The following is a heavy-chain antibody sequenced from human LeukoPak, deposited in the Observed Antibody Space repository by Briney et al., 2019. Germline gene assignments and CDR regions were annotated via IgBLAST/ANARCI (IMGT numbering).Heavy chain of an antibody. V-gene: IGHV3-66*01. Sequence: GGSLRLSCAASGFTVSSNYMSWVRQAPGKGLEWVSVIYSGGSTYYADSVKGRFTISRDNSKNTLYLQMSSLRAEDTAVYYCERALLYSSGCAFDYWGQGTLVTVSS. D-gene: IGHD6-19*01. CDR2: IYSGGST. CDR3: ERALLYSSGCAFDY. J-gene: IGHJ4*02. CDR1: GFTVSSNY.